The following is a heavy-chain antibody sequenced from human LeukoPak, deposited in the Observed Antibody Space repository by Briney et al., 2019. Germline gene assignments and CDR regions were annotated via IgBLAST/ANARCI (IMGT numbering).Heavy chain of an antibody. CDR2: IYYSGGT. J-gene: IGHJ4*02. Sequence: PSETLSLTCTVSGGSISSYYWSWLRQPPGKGLEWIGYIYYSGGTNYNPSLKSRVTISVDTSKNQFSLKLSSVTAADTAVYYCARGDFFDYWGQGTLVTVSS. V-gene: IGHV4-59*01. CDR3: ARGDFFDY. CDR1: GGSISSYY.